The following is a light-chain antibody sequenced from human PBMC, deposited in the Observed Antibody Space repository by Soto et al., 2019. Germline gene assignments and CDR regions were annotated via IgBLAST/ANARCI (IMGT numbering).Light chain of an antibody. J-gene: IGKJ2*01. CDR3: QKYKNWPPYT. CDR1: QSVSSN. CDR2: GAS. V-gene: IGKV3-15*01. Sequence: EIVMTQAPATLSVSPGERATLSCRASQSVSSNLAWYQQKPGQAPRLLIYGASTRATGIPARFSGSGSGTEINLTISSLQSEDFAVYYSQKYKNWPPYTFGQGTKLEIK.